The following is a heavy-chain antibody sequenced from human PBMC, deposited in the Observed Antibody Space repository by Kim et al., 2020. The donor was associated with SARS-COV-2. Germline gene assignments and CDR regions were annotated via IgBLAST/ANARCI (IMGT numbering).Heavy chain of an antibody. CDR2: TYYSGST. D-gene: IGHD6-19*01. V-gene: IGHV4-59*01. CDR3: AGDIGYGSGRVMGY. CDR1: GGSISNDY. J-gene: IGHJ4*02. Sequence: SETLSLTCTVSGGSISNDYWSWIRQPPGKGLEWIGYTYYSGSTKYNPSLNSRVTISVDKSKNQFSLKLSSVTAADTAVYYCAGDIGYGSGRVMGYWGQGT.